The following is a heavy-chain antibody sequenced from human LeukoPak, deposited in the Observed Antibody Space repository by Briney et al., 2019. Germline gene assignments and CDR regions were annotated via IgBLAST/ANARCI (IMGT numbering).Heavy chain of an antibody. CDR2: IYHSGST. D-gene: IGHD2-15*01. Sequence: PSQTLSLTCAVSGGSISSGGYSWSWIRQPPGKGLEWIGYIYHSGSTYYNPSLKSRVTISVDRYKNPFSLKLSSVTAADTAVYYCARVTCSGGSCSFDYWGQGTLVTVSS. CDR1: GGSISSGGYS. CDR3: ARVTCSGGSCSFDY. J-gene: IGHJ4*02. V-gene: IGHV4-30-2*01.